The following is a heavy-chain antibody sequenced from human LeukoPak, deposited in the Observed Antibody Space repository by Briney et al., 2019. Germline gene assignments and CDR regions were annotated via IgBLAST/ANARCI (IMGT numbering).Heavy chain of an antibody. CDR3: ARALVDGYKELGY. CDR2: ISAYNGNT. V-gene: IGHV1-18*01. J-gene: IGHJ4*02. CDR1: GYTFTTYG. D-gene: IGHD5-24*01. Sequence: ASVKVSCKASGYTFTTYGITWVRQAPGQGLEWMGWISAYNGNTNYAQKLQGRVTMTTDTSTSAAYMELRSLRSDDTAVYYCARALVDGYKELGYWGQGTLVTVSS.